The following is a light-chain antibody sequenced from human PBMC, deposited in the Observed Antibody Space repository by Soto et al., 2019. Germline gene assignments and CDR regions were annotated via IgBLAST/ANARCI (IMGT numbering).Light chain of an antibody. V-gene: IGLV2-11*01. CDR1: SSDVGGYNY. CDR2: DVS. J-gene: IGLJ2*01. CDR3: CSYAGSYTWV. Sequence: QSALTQPRSVSGSPGQSVTISCTGTSSDVGGYNYVSWYQQHPGKAPKLMIYDVSKGPSGVPDRFSGSKSGNTASLTISGLQAEDEADYYCCSYAGSYTWVFGGGTKRTVL.